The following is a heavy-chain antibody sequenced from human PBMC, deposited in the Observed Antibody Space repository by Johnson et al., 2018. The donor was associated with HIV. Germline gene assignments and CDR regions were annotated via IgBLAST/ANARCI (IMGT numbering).Heavy chain of an antibody. V-gene: IGHV3-74*01. D-gene: IGHD6-19*01. Sequence: VQLVESGGGLVQPGGSLRLSCAASGFTFSSYWMHWVRQAPGKGLVWVSRINSDGSSTSYADSVTGRFTISRDNAKNTLYLQMNSLRAEDTAVYYCAREAAVADAFDIWGQGTMVTVSS. J-gene: IGHJ3*02. CDR2: INSDGSST. CDR1: GFTFSSYW. CDR3: AREAAVADAFDI.